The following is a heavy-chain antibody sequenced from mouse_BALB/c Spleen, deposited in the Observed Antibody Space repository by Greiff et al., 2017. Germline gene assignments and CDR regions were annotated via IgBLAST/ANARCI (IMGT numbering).Heavy chain of an antibody. CDR2: ISYSGST. D-gene: IGHD2-1*01. J-gene: IGHJ3*01. CDR1: GDSITSGY. CDR3: ARWGNHVPWFAY. Sequence: EVKLMESGPSLVKPSQTLSLTCSVTGDSITSGYWNWIRKFPGNKLEYMGYISYSGSTYYNPSLKSRISITRDTSKNQYYLQLNSVTTEDTATYYCARWGNHVPWFAYWGQGTLVTVSA. V-gene: IGHV3-8*02.